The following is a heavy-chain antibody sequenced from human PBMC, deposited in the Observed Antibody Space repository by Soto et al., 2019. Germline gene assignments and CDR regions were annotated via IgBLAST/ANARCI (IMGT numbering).Heavy chain of an antibody. CDR2: IIPIFGTA. J-gene: IGHJ5*02. CDR3: ARGKGCGGGGSCYRIYNWFDP. D-gene: IGHD2-15*01. CDR1: GCTFSSYA. Sequence: QVQLVQSGAEVKKPGSSVKVSCKASGCTFSSYAISWVRQAPGQGLEWMAGIIPIFGTANYAQKFKGRVTITADEATSTAYMELSSLRAEDTAVYYCARGKGCGGGGSCYRIYNWFDPWGQGTLVTVSS. V-gene: IGHV1-69*01.